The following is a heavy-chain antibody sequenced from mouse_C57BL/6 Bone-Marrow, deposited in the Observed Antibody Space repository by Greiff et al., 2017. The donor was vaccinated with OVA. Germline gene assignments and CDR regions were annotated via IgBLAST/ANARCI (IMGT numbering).Heavy chain of an antibody. CDR3: ASPSLIVPFAY. Sequence: VKLMESGPELVRPGVSVKISCKGSGYTFTDYAMHWVKQSHAKSLEWIGVISTYYGDASYNQKFKDKATMTVDKSSSTAYMELARLTSEDSAVYYCASPSLIVPFAYWGQGTLVTVSA. J-gene: IGHJ3*01. CDR1: GYTFTDYA. V-gene: IGHV1-67*01. CDR2: ISTYYGDA.